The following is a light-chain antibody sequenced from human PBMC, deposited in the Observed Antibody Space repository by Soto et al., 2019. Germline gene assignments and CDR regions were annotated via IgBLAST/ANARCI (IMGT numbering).Light chain of an antibody. J-gene: IGKJ1*01. CDR1: QSISDW. CDR2: RAS. V-gene: IGKV1-5*03. Sequence: DLPMTQSPSTLSASVGDRVTISCRASQSISDWLAWYQQKPGKAPRLLIYRASTLQRGVPSRFRGSGSGTEFTLTISDLQPDDFATYFCQQYHIYSWTFGQGTTVGIK. CDR3: QQYHIYSWT.